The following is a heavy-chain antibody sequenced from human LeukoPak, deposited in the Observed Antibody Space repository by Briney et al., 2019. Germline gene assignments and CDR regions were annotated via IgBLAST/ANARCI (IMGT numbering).Heavy chain of an antibody. D-gene: IGHD2-2*01. CDR2: INPSGGST. J-gene: IGHJ6*02. Sequence: GASVKVSCKASGYTFTGYYMHWVRQAPGQGLEWMGIINPSGGSTSYAQKFQGRVTMTRDTSTSTVYMELSSLRSEDTAVYYCARVPGVGYCSSTSCYSSGMDVWGQGTTVTVSS. CDR1: GYTFTGYY. V-gene: IGHV1-46*01. CDR3: ARVPGVGYCSSTSCYSSGMDV.